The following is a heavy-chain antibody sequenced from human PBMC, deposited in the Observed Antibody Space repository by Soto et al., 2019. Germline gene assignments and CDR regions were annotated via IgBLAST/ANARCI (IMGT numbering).Heavy chain of an antibody. Sequence: QVQLQESGPGLVKPSETLSLTCTVSGGSITNYYCSWFRQPPGKGLEWIGYINHDGYSAYNLSLKRRVTLSMDASKTQFSLMLESGTATDTAVYYCARHGFGPLHGLVDVWGPGTTVIVSS. J-gene: IGHJ6*02. CDR3: ARHGFGPLHGLVDV. CDR1: GGSITNYY. V-gene: IGHV4-59*08. CDR2: INHDGYS. D-gene: IGHD3-10*01.